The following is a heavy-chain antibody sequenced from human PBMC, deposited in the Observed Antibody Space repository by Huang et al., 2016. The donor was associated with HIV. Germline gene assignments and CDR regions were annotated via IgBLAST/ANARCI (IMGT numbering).Heavy chain of an antibody. CDR3: ARQLRVVVIGPGLDAFDI. CDR2: IYYTGPT. V-gene: IGHV4-39*01. J-gene: IGHJ3*02. Sequence: QLQLQESGPGLVKPSETLSLTCTVSGGSISSSTYSWGWIRQPPEKGLEWIGSIYYTGPTYYHPSFKSRVTISVDTSKNQFSLRLSSVTAADSAVYYCARQLRVVVIGPGLDAFDIWGQGTMVTVSS. CDR1: GGSISSSTYS. D-gene: IGHD3-22*01.